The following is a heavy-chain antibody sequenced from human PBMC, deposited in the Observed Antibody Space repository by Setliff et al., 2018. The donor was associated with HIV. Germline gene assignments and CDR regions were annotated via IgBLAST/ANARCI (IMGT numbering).Heavy chain of an antibody. D-gene: IGHD3-16*01. CDR2: IYWNDDK. Sequence: SGPTLVNPTQTLTLTCTFSGFSFMSGVGVGWIRQPPGEALEWLALIYWNDDKRYSPSLKSRLTITKDTSKNQVVLQMTNMDPVDTATYYCAHNRDHTGPYYYDYLGQGALVTVSS. V-gene: IGHV2-5*01. CDR3: AHNRDHTGPYYYDY. J-gene: IGHJ4*02. CDR1: GFSFMSGVG.